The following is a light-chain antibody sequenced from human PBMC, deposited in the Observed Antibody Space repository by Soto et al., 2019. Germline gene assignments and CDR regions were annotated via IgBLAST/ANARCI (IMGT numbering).Light chain of an antibody. CDR1: SGHSRYT. V-gene: IGLV4-69*01. J-gene: IGLJ2*01. Sequence: QPVLTQSPSAAASLGASVKLTCTLSSGHSRYTIAWHQQQPEKGPRYLMKVESDGSHTKGDGIPDRFSGSSSGAERYLIISGLQSEDEADYYCQTWGNGIPFGGGTKLPVL. CDR2: VESDGSH. CDR3: QTWGNGIP.